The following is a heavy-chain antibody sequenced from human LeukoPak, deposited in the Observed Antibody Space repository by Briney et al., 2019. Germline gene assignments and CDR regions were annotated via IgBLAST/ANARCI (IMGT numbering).Heavy chain of an antibody. J-gene: IGHJ5*02. D-gene: IGHD3-3*01. CDR2: IYYSGST. V-gene: IGHV4-39*01. CDR3: ARHLSTIFGVVIEPFDP. Sequence: PSETLSLTCTVSGGSISSSSYYWGWIRQPPGKGLEWIGSIYYSGSTYYNPSLKSRVTISVDTSKNQFSLKLSSVTAADTAVYYCARHLSTIFGVVIEPFDPWGQGTLVTVS. CDR1: GGSISSSSYY.